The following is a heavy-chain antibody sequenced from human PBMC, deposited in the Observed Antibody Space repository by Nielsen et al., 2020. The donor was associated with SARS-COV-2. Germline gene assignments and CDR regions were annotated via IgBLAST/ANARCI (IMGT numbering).Heavy chain of an antibody. J-gene: IGHJ4*02. V-gene: IGHV3-7*01. CDR2: IKEDGSEK. D-gene: IGHD6-6*01. CDR3: ARDPAGGQQPVSSQYYYDF. Sequence: GESLKISCAASGFTFSSYWMSWVRPAPGKGLEWVANIKEDGSEKYYVDSVKGRFTISRDNGKNSLFLQMNSLTAEDSAVYYCARDPAGGQQPVSSQYYYDFWSQGTLVTVSS. CDR1: GFTFSSYW.